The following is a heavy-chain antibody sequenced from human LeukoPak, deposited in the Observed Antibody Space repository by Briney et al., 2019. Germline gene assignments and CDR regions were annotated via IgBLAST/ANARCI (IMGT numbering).Heavy chain of an antibody. CDR2: IKQDGSEK. Sequence: GGSLRLSCAASGFTFSSHWMTWVRQAPGKGLEWVANIKQDGSEKYYVDSVKGRFTISRDNAKNTVYLQMDSLRAEDTAVYYCARDRADGYNYGDYFDNWGQGTLVTVSS. CDR3: ARDRADGYNYGDYFDN. J-gene: IGHJ4*02. D-gene: IGHD5-18*01. CDR1: GFTFSSHW. V-gene: IGHV3-7*01.